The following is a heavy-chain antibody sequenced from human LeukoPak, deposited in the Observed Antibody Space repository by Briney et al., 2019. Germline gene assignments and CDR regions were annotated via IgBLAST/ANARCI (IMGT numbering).Heavy chain of an antibody. J-gene: IGHJ4*02. CDR3: AREGIAGSDSM. CDR1: GGSISSGSYY. V-gene: IGHV4-61*02. D-gene: IGHD3-10*01. CDR2: IYTSGST. Sequence: SETLSLTCTVSGGSISSGSYYWSWIRQPAGKGLEWIGRIYTSGSTNYNPSLKSRVTISVDTSKNQFSLKLSSVTAADTAVYYCAREGIAGSDSMWGQGTLVTVSS.